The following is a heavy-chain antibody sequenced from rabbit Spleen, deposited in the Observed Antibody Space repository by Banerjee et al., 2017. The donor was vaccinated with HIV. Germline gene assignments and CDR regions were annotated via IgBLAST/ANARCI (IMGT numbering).Heavy chain of an antibody. J-gene: IGHJ6*01. CDR3: ARDTSSSFSSYGMDL. V-gene: IGHV1S45*01. Sequence: QEQLEESGGDLVKPGASLTLTCTASGFSFSSSYYMCWVRQAPGKGLEWIGCMYTGSGGSTNYASWAKGRFTISKTSSTTVTLQMTSLTAADTGTYFCARDTSSSFSSYGMDLWGQGTLVTVS. CDR2: MYTGSGGST. CDR1: GFSFSSSYY. D-gene: IGHD1-1*01.